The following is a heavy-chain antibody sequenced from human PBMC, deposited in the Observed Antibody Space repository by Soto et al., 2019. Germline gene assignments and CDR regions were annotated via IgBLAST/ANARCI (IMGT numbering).Heavy chain of an antibody. D-gene: IGHD5-18*01. Sequence: GGSLRLSCAASGFTFSSYAMHWVRQAPGKGLEWVAVISYDGSNKYYADSVKGRFTISRDNSKNTLYLQMNSLRAEDTAVYYCARDGEVDTDYYYGMDVWGQGTTVTVSS. J-gene: IGHJ6*02. CDR3: ARDGEVDTDYYYGMDV. CDR2: ISYDGSNK. CDR1: GFTFSSYA. V-gene: IGHV3-30-3*01.